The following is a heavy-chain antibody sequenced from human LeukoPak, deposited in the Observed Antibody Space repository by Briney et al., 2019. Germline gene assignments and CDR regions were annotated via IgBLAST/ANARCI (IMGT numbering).Heavy chain of an antibody. J-gene: IGHJ3*02. V-gene: IGHV3-48*01. Sequence: GSLRLSCAASGFTFSSSGMNWVRQAPGKGLEWVSYISSSSSTIYYADSVKGRFTISRDNAKNSLCLQMNSLRAEDTAVYYCARGPVPAAGFAFDIWGQGTMVTASS. CDR2: ISSSSSTI. CDR3: ARGPVPAAGFAFDI. CDR1: GFTFSSSG. D-gene: IGHD2-2*01.